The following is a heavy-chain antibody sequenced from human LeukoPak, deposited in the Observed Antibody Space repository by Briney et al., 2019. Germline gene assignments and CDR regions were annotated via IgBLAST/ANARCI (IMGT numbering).Heavy chain of an antibody. CDR2: ISDSGNT. Sequence: GGSLRLSCAASGFTLSSYAMSWVRQAPGKGLEWVSAISDSGNTYHADSVKGRFTISRDSSKNTLFLQMNRLRPEDAAVYYCAKALVTTCRGAYCYPFDYWGQGTLVTVSS. CDR3: AKALVTTCRGAYCYPFDY. CDR1: GFTLSSYA. V-gene: IGHV3-23*01. J-gene: IGHJ4*02. D-gene: IGHD2-21*01.